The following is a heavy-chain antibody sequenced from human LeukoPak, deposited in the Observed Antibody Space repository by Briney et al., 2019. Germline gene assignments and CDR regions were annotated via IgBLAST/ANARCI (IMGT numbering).Heavy chain of an antibody. CDR1: GFTFSSYA. J-gene: IGHJ6*03. V-gene: IGHV3-64*01. D-gene: IGHD6-13*01. Sequence: GGSLRLSCAASGFTFSSYAMYWVRQPPPKGLEYVSAISSNGGSTYYANSLKGRFTISRDNSKNTLYLQMGSLRAEDMAVYYCARESSSSRGPYYYYMDVWSKGTTVTVSS. CDR2: ISSNGGST. CDR3: ARESSSSRGPYYYYMDV.